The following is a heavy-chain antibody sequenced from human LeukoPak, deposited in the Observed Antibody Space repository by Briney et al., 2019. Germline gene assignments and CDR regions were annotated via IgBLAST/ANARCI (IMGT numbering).Heavy chain of an antibody. CDR2: ISTSSIYI. CDR1: GFTFSSYG. V-gene: IGHV3-21*01. D-gene: IGHD2-21*01. CDR3: ARGSENVVVMAATLDY. J-gene: IGHJ4*02. Sequence: PGGSLRLSCAASGFTFSSYGMNWVRQAPGKGLEWVSSISTSSIYIYYADSVKGRFTISRDNAKNSLYLQMSSLRAEDTAVYYCARGSENVVVMAATLDYWGQGTLVTVSS.